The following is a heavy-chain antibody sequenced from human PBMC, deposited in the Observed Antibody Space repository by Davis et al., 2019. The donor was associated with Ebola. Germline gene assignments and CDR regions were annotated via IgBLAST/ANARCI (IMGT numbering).Heavy chain of an antibody. CDR1: GFTVSSNY. CDR3: ARDLVYGGNAFFDY. D-gene: IGHD4-23*01. CDR2: IYSGGST. J-gene: IGHJ4*03. Sequence: GESLKISCAASGFTVSSNYMSWVRQAPGKGLEWVSVIYSGGSTYYADSVKGRFTISRDNTKNSLYLQMSSLRADDTAIYYCARDLVYGGNAFFDYWGQGT. V-gene: IGHV3-53*01.